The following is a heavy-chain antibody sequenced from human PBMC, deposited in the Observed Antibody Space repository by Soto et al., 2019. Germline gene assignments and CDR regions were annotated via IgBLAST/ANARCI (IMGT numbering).Heavy chain of an antibody. CDR3: ARDPGYSSGWFHWFDP. CDR2: ISAYNGNT. D-gene: IGHD6-19*01. Sequence: QVQLVQSGAEVKKPGASVKVSCKASGYTFTSYGISWVRQAPGQGLEWMGWISAYNGNTNYAQKLQGRVTMTTDTXTXXAYLELRSLRSDDTAVYYCARDPGYSSGWFHWFDPWGQGTLVTVSS. J-gene: IGHJ5*02. CDR1: GYTFTSYG. V-gene: IGHV1-18*01.